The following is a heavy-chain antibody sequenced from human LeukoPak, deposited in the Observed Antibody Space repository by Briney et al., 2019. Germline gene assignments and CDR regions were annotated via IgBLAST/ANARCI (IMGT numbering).Heavy chain of an antibody. V-gene: IGHV4-59*08. Sequence: SETLSLTCTVSGGSISNDYWSWIRQSPGKGLEWIASIYYSGSTYYNPSLKSRVTISVDTSKNQFSLKLTSVTAADTAMYYCARHREEYCSGGSCYARGIDVWGQGLLVTVSS. D-gene: IGHD2-15*01. CDR1: GGSISNDY. CDR3: ARHREEYCSGGSCYARGIDV. J-gene: IGHJ4*02. CDR2: IYYSGST.